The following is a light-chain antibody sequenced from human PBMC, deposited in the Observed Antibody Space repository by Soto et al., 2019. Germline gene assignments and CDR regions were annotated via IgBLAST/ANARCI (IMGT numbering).Light chain of an antibody. V-gene: IGKV1-39*01. Sequence: DIQMTQSPSSLSASIGDRVTITCRASQSIGNYLNWFQQKPGTAPKLLVYATSSLQSGVPSRLTGSGSGTDFSLTISSLQPEDFATYFCQQSHTSPRTFGPGTRVEI. CDR2: ATS. J-gene: IGKJ1*01. CDR3: QQSHTSPRT. CDR1: QSIGNY.